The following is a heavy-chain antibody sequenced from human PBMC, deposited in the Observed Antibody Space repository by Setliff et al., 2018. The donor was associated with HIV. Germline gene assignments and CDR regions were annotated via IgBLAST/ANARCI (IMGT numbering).Heavy chain of an antibody. CDR3: AKGAGFYGDYTFDH. Sequence: SETLSLTCTVSGPSINIHYWSWIRQSPGKAFEWIGYIYSTGSTDYNPSLQSRVTISMVASRNQFSLKVTSVTAADTAVYYCAKGAGFYGDYTFDHWGQGRQVTVS. CDR2: IYSTGST. J-gene: IGHJ4*02. CDR1: GPSINIHY. V-gene: IGHV4-59*11. D-gene: IGHD4-17*01.